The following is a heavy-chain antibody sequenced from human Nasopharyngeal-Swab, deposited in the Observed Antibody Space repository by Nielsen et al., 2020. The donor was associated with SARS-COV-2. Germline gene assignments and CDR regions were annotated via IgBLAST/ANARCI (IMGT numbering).Heavy chain of an antibody. CDR3: AREVIPWYYDSSGYSKCFDY. J-gene: IGHJ4*02. V-gene: IGHV1-2*06. CDR1: GYTFTGYY. D-gene: IGHD3-22*01. CDR2: INPNSGGT. Sequence: ASVKVSCKASGYTFTGYYMHWVRQAPGQGLEWMGRINPNSGGTNYAQKFQGRVTMTRDTSISTAYMELSRLRSDDTAVYYCAREVIPWYYDSSGYSKCFDYWGQGTLVTVSS.